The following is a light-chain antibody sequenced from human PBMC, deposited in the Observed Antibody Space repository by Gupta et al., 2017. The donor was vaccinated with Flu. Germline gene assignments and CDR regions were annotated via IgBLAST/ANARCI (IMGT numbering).Light chain of an antibody. CDR2: LGS. V-gene: IGKV2-28*01. Sequence: DIVMTQSPLSLPVTPGEPASISCRSSQSLLHSNGYNYLDWYLQKPGQSPQLLIYLGSNRASGVPDRFSGSGSGTDFTLKSSRGEAEDVGVYYGMQDLQTHVFGGGTKVEIK. CDR3: MQDLQTHV. CDR1: QSLLHSNGYNY. J-gene: IGKJ4*01.